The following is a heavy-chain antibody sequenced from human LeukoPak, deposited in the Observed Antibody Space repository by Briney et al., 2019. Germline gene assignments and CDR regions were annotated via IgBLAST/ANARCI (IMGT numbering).Heavy chain of an antibody. Sequence: SDTLSLTCTVSGGSISGYYWIWLRQPPGKGLDWIGYIHYSRRPDDNPSLKSRVTISIDTSKNQFSLKVNSVTAADTAVSYCASLTLSDSSGYGEFDYWGQGTLVTVSS. J-gene: IGHJ4*02. CDR1: GGSISGYY. D-gene: IGHD3-22*01. V-gene: IGHV4-59*07. CDR2: IHYSRRP. CDR3: ASLTLSDSSGYGEFDY.